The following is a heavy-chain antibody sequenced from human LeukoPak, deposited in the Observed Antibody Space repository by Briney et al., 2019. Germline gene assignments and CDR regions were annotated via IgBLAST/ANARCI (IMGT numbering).Heavy chain of an antibody. D-gene: IGHD3-22*01. Sequence: SDTLSLTCTLSGRSISSYYWSWIRHPPGKGLEWIGYIHSSGATNYNPSLKSRVNISVDTSQNQFSLKRSSVTAADTAVYYCGRHQGYLFDYSGYYAIDYWGEGTLVTVSS. CDR1: GRSISSYY. CDR2: IHSSGAT. V-gene: IGHV4-59*08. CDR3: GRHQGYLFDYSGYYAIDY. J-gene: IGHJ4*02.